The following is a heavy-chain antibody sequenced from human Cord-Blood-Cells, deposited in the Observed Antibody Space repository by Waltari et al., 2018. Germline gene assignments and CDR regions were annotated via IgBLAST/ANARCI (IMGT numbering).Heavy chain of an antibody. D-gene: IGHD3-3*01. J-gene: IGHJ4*02. Sequence: QLQLQESGPGLVKPSETLSLTCTVSGGSISSSSYYWGWIRQPPGKGLEWIGSIDYSGRTYYNPSLKSRVTISVDTSKNQFSLKLSSVTAADTAVYYCASRLGSGYDYWGQGTLVTVSS. V-gene: IGHV4-39*01. CDR3: ASRLGSGYDY. CDR1: GGSISSSSYY. CDR2: IDYSGRT.